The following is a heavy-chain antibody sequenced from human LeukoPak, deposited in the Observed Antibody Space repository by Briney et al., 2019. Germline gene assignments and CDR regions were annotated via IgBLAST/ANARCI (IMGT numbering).Heavy chain of an antibody. CDR2: ISSSGSYR. Sequence: PGGSLRLSCAASGFTFSNYAMNWVRQAPGKGLEWVSSISSSGSYRYYADSVKGRFTISRDNAKKSLYLQMNSLRAEDTAVYYCAKCSGGSYYHSDDYWGQGTLVTVSS. V-gene: IGHV3-21*01. D-gene: IGHD2-15*01. CDR1: GFTFSNYA. J-gene: IGHJ4*02. CDR3: AKCSGGSYYHSDDY.